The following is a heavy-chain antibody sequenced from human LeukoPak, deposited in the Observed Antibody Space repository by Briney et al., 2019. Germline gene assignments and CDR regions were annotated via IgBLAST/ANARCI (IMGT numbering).Heavy chain of an antibody. CDR1: GGSISSSSYY. J-gene: IGHJ4*02. V-gene: IGHV4-39*07. D-gene: IGHD2-2*02. CDR3: ARVLVAGYCSSTSCYTFYYFDY. CDR2: IYYSGST. Sequence: PSETLSLTCTVSGGSISSSSYYWGWIRQPPGKGLEWIGSIYYSGSTYYNPSLKSRVTISVDTSKNQFSLKLSSVTAADTAVYYCARVLVAGYCSSTSCYTFYYFDYWGQGTLATVSS.